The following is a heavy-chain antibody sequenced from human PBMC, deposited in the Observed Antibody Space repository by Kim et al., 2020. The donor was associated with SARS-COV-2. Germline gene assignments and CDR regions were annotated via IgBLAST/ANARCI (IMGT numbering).Heavy chain of an antibody. CDR3: ARGHRWIQLWDGVVLGY. Sequence: ASVKVSCKASGYTFTSYDINWVRQATGQGLEWMGWMNPNSGNTGYAQKFQGRVTMTRNTSISTAYMELSSLRSEDTAVYYCARGHRWIQLWDGVVLGYWGQGTLVTVSS. CDR2: MNPNSGNT. CDR1: GYTFTSYD. V-gene: IGHV1-8*01. J-gene: IGHJ4*02. D-gene: IGHD5-18*01.